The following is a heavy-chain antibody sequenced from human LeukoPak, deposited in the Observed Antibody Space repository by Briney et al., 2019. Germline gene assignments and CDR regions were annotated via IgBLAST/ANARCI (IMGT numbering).Heavy chain of an antibody. Sequence: GGSLRLSCAASGSTFSNAWMSWVRQAPGKGLEWVGRIKSKTDGGTTDYAAPVKGRFTISRDDPKNTLYLQMNSLKTEDTAVYYCTTDRVLLWFGELYTKDYWGQGTLVTVSS. CDR2: IKSKTDGGTT. CDR1: GSTFSNAW. CDR3: TTDRVLLWFGELYTKDY. D-gene: IGHD3-10*01. V-gene: IGHV3-15*01. J-gene: IGHJ4*02.